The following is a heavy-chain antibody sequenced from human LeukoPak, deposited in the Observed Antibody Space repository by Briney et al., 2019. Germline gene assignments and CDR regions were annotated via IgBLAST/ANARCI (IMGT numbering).Heavy chain of an antibody. D-gene: IGHD2-2*01. J-gene: IGHJ4*02. V-gene: IGHV4-59*08. Sequence: SETLSLTCTVSGGSINSYYWSWIRQPPGKGLEWIGNIYYSGNTNYNPSLRSRVTISVDPSKNQFSLKLTSVTAADTAVYYCARHGGYSSSSDYWGQGTLVTVSS. CDR1: GGSINSYY. CDR3: ARHGGYSSSSDY. CDR2: IYYSGNT.